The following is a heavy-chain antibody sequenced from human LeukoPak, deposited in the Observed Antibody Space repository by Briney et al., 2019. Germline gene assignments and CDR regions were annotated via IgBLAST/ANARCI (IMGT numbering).Heavy chain of an antibody. CDR3: SRHLSRWTTAASVCTDY. CDR1: GGSISSTTYY. J-gene: IGHJ4*02. D-gene: IGHD6-13*01. V-gene: IGHV4-39*01. CDR2: ISYSGGP. Sequence: SQTLSLTRTVCGGSISSTTYYWGWIRQPPGKGLEWIGTISYSGGPSYNPSLKNRVTISVDPSNNQLSPKLNSPPAADPAVYFRSRHLSRWTTAASVCTDYGRRGARDSVS.